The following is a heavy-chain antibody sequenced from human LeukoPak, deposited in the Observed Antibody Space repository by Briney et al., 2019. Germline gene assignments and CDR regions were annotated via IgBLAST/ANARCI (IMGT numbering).Heavy chain of an antibody. D-gene: IGHD3-3*01. Sequence: GGSLRLSCAASGFTFSSYSMNWVRQAPGKGLEWVSYISSSSSTIYYADSVKGRFTISRDNAKNSLYLQMNSLRAEDTAVYYCARDARITIFGVEYWFDPWGQGTLVTVSS. J-gene: IGHJ5*02. CDR3: ARDARITIFGVEYWFDP. CDR1: GFTFSSYS. V-gene: IGHV3-48*04. CDR2: ISSSSSTI.